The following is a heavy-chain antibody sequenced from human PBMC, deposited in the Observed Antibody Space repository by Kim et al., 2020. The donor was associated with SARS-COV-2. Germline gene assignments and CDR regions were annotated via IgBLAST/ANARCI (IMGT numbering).Heavy chain of an antibody. CDR2: VKGKNDGGTA. CDR3: ITTRH. CDR1: GFTFNTAW. Sequence: GGSLRLSCAASGFTFNTAWLTWVRQAPGRGLEWVGRVKGKNDGGTADYAAPVKGRFTISRDDSINTIYLQMNSLKTEDTAVYHCITTRHWGQGTLVTVSS. J-gene: IGHJ1*01. V-gene: IGHV3-15*01.